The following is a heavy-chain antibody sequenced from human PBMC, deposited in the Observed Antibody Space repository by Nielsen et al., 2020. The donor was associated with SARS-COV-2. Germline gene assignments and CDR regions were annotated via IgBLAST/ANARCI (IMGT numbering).Heavy chain of an antibody. CDR1: GFIFSDYS. CDR2: IGFSGSTI. J-gene: IGHJ6*02. CDR3: ARARATIFGLVMSYGMDV. V-gene: IGHV3-11*01. Sequence: GESLKISCAASGFIFSDYSMSWIRQAPGKGLEWVSYIGFSGSTIYYADSVKGRFTISRDNAKNSLYLQMSSLRAEDTAVYYCARARATIFGLVMSYGMDVWGQGTTVAVSS. D-gene: IGHD3/OR15-3a*01.